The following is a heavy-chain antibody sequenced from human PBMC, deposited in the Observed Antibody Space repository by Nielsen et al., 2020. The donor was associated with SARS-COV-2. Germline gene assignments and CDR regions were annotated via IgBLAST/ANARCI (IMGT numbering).Heavy chain of an antibody. CDR2: IIPIFGTA. CDR1: GYTFTGYY. J-gene: IGHJ1*01. D-gene: IGHD3-22*01. Sequence: SVKVSCKASGYTFTGYYMHWVRQAPGQGLEWMGRIIPIFGTANYAQKFQGRVTITADESTSTAYMELSSLRSEDTAVYYCARMFSSGYRAEYFQHWGQGTLVTVSS. V-gene: IGHV1-69*13. CDR3: ARMFSSGYRAEYFQH.